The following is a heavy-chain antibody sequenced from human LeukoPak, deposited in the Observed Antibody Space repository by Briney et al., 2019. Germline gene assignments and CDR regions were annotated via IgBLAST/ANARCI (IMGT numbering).Heavy chain of an antibody. V-gene: IGHV3-30*18. CDR1: GFTFSSYA. D-gene: IGHD3-22*01. CDR2: ISYDGRNN. CDR3: AKLGFDSSGSHTLFDY. J-gene: IGHJ4*02. Sequence: GGSLRLSCAASGFTFSSYAMHWVRQGPGKGLEWLAIISYDGRNNHYGDSVKDRFTISRDNSKNTLHLQMNSLRAEDTAVYYCAKLGFDSSGSHTLFDYWGQGTQVTVSS.